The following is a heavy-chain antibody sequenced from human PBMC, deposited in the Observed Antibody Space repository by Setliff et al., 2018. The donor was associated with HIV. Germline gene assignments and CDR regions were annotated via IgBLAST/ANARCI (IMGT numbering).Heavy chain of an antibody. V-gene: IGHV4-59*11. CDR2: IYSTVST. CDR3: AKGAGFYGDYTFDH. Sequence: PSETLSLTCTVSGPSINIHYWSWLRQSPGKGFEWIGYIYSTVSTNYNPSLQTRVTISMVASRNQFSLKVTSVTAADTAVYYCAKGAGFYGDYTFDHWGQGRQVTVSS. D-gene: IGHD4-17*01. J-gene: IGHJ4*02. CDR1: GPSINIHY.